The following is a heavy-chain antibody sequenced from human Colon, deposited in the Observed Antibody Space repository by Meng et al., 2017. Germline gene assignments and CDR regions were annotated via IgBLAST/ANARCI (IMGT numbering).Heavy chain of an antibody. J-gene: IGHJ2*01. CDR3: ARADSDLEGYFDL. D-gene: IGHD3-3*01. CDR2: IWSSGST. Sequence: GESLKISCVASGFTVSNNYMSWVRQAPGKGLEWVSIIWSSGSTYYADSVKGRFTISRDISNNTVDLQMNSLRPDDTAVYYCARADSDLEGYFDLWGRGTLVTVSS. V-gene: IGHV3-66*02. CDR1: GFTVSNNY.